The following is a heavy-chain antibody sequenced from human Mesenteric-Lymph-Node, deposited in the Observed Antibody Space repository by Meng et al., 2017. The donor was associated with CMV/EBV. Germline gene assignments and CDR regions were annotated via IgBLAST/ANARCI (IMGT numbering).Heavy chain of an antibody. CDR1: GFTFSSYD. Sequence: GGSLRLSCAASGFTFSSYDMHWVRQATGKGLEWVSAIGTAGDTYYPGSVKGRFTISRENAKNSLYLQMNSLRAGDTAVYYCASPGITIFGVVRGWYYYGMDVWGQGTTVTV. J-gene: IGHJ6*02. V-gene: IGHV3-13*01. CDR2: IGTAGDT. D-gene: IGHD3-3*01. CDR3: ASPGITIFGVVRGWYYYGMDV.